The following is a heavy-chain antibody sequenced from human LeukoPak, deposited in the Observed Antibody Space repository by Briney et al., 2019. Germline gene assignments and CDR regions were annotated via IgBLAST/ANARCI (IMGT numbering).Heavy chain of an antibody. D-gene: IGHD2/OR15-2a*01. V-gene: IGHV3-11*04. Sequence: PGGSLRLSCAASGFTFSDYYMSWIRQAPGKGLEWVSYISSGGSSIYYADSVKGRFTISRDNAKNSLYLQMNSLRAEDTAVYYCARHCTTTGCLRHWGQGTLVMVSS. CDR2: ISSGGSSI. CDR1: GFTFSDYY. CDR3: ARHCTTTGCLRH. J-gene: IGHJ4*02.